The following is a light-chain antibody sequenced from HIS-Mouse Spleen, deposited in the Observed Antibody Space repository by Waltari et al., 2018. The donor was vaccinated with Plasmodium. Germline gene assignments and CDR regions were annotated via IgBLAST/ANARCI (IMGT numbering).Light chain of an antibody. V-gene: IGKV1-6*01. CDR1: QGIRND. CDR3: LQDYNYPYT. J-gene: IGKJ2*01. Sequence: AIQMTQSPSSLSASVGARVTITCRASQGIRNDLGWYQQKPGKAPKLLISAASSLQSGVPSRFSGSGSGTDFTLTISSLQTEDFATYYCLQDYNYPYTFGQGTKLEIK. CDR2: AAS.